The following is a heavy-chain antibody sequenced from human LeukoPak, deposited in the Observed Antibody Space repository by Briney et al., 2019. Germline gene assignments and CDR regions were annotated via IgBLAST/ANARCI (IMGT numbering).Heavy chain of an antibody. CDR3: SIEGVHFDY. Sequence: PGGSLRLSCAASGFTLSSYSMNWVRQAPGKGLEWVSSISSSSSYIYCADSVKGRFTISRDNAKNSLYLQMNSLRAEDTAVYYCSIEGVHFDYWGQGTLVTVSS. V-gene: IGHV3-21*01. CDR2: ISSSSSYI. CDR1: GFTLSSYS. J-gene: IGHJ4*02. D-gene: IGHD3-10*01.